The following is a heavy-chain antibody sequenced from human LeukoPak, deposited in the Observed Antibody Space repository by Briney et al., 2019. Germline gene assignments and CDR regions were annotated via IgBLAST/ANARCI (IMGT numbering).Heavy chain of an antibody. V-gene: IGHV3-53*01. CDR1: GFTFSSYA. D-gene: IGHD4-17*01. CDR3: ARGRQNYGDYPY. J-gene: IGHJ4*02. Sequence: GGFLRLSCAASGFTFSSYAMSWVRQAPGKGLEWVSVLYYGVSTFYKDSVKGRFTTSGDNFNNTVYLQMNSLRAEDTAVYYCARGRQNYGDYPYWGQGTLVTVSS. CDR2: LYYGVST.